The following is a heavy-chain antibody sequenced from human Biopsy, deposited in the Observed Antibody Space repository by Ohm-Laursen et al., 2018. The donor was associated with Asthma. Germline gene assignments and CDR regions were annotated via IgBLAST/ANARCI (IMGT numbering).Heavy chain of an antibody. V-gene: IGHV4-31*03. CDR3: ARTTYGHDGFDP. J-gene: IGHJ5*02. CDR2: IYYSGST. D-gene: IGHD4-17*01. Sequence: SDTLSLTCTVSGDSVNIGDYYWSWIRQHPVKGLEWIGHIYYSGSTYYNPSLKSRVSISLDTSKSQFSLSLTSVTAADTAVYYCARTTYGHDGFDPWGQGTLVTVSS. CDR1: GDSVNIGDYY.